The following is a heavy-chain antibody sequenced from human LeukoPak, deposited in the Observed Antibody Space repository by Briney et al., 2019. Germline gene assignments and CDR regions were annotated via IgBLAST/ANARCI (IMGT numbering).Heavy chain of an antibody. CDR2: IKTDGSSA. J-gene: IGHJ4*02. CDR1: GFTFSSYW. Sequence: GGSLRLSCAASGFTFSSYWMHWVRQVPGKGLMWVSRIKTDGSSASYADSVKGRFTISRDNAKNTLYLQMNSLRVEDTAVYYCARDFMYSITCAGCWGQGTLVTVSS. D-gene: IGHD6-13*01. V-gene: IGHV3-74*01. CDR3: ARDFMYSITCAGC.